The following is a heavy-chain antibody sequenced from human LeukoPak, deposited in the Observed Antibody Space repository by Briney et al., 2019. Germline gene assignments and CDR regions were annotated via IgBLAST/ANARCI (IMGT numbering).Heavy chain of an antibody. J-gene: IGHJ6*02. V-gene: IGHV3-21*01. Sequence: GGSLRLSCAASGFTFSSYSVNWVRRAPGKGLEWVSSISSSSSYIYYADSVKGRFTISRDNAKNSLYLQMNSLRAEDTAVYYCARVLGPYCSGGSCPRGMDVWGQGTTVTVSS. D-gene: IGHD2-15*01. CDR3: ARVLGPYCSGGSCPRGMDV. CDR1: GFTFSSYS. CDR2: ISSSSSYI.